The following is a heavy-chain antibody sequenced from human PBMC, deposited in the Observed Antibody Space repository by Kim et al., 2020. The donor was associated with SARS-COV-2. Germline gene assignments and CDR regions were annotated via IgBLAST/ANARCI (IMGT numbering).Heavy chain of an antibody. V-gene: IGHV4-34*01. J-gene: IGHJ4*02. D-gene: IGHD6-13*01. CDR3: ARYRRRAAAGFDY. CDR2: INHSGST. Sequence: SETLSLTCAVYGGSFSGYYWSWIRQPPGKGLEWIGEINHSGSTNYNPSLKSRVTISVDTSKNQFSLKLSSVTAADTAVYYCARYRRRAAAGFDYWGQGTLVTVSS. CDR1: GGSFSGYY.